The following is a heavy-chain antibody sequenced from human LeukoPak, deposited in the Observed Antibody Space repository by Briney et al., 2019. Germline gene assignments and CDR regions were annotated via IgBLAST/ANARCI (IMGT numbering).Heavy chain of an antibody. J-gene: IGHJ5*02. CDR2: IWSDGSNK. V-gene: IGHV3-33*01. CDR3: ARVTMVAAASYNWFVP. D-gene: IGHD2-15*01. CDR1: GFTFNSYG. Sequence: PGRSLRLSCAASGFTFNSYGIHWVRQAPGKGLEWVAVIWSDGSNKYYADSVRGRFTISRDNSKNTLYLQMNSLRAEDTAVYYCARVTMVAAASYNWFVPWGQGTLVTVSS.